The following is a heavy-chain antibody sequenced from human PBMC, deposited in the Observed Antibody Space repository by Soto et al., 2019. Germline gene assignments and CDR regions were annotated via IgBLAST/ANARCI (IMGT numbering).Heavy chain of an antibody. CDR1: GYTFTSYA. J-gene: IGHJ5*02. V-gene: IGHV1-18*04. CDR3: ARVVRGITVAGSWNCFDT. Sequence: ASVKVSCKASGYTFTSYALSWVRHAPGQGLEWMGWISTYNGNTNYAQNLQGRVTMTTDISTNTAYMELRSLRSDDTAVYYCARVVRGITVAGSWNCFDTWGQGTLVTVSS. D-gene: IGHD6-19*01. CDR2: ISTYNGNT.